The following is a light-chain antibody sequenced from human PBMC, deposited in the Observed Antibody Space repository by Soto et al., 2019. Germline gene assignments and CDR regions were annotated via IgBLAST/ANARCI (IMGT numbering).Light chain of an antibody. Sequence: EIQLTQSPSTLAASLGDRVTITCRASQSISSWLAWYQQKPGKVPKLLIYAASTLQSGVPSRFSGSGSGTDFTLTISSLQPEDVGNYYCQKYNSAPLTFGGGTKVDI. V-gene: IGKV1-27*01. J-gene: IGKJ4*01. CDR2: AAS. CDR3: QKYNSAPLT. CDR1: QSISSW.